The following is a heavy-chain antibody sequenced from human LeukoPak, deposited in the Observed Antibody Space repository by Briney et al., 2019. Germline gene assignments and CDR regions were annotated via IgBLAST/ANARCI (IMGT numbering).Heavy chain of an antibody. J-gene: IGHJ5*02. D-gene: IGHD3-3*01. V-gene: IGHV4-39*01. CDR3: ARRKLRPANWLDP. Sequence: SETLSLTCTVSGGSISSSSYYWGWIRQPPGKGLEWIGSIYYSGSTYYNPSLKSRVTISVDTSKNQFSLKLSSVTAADTAVYYCARRKLRPANWLDPWGQGTLVTVSS. CDR2: IYYSGST. CDR1: GGSISSSSYY.